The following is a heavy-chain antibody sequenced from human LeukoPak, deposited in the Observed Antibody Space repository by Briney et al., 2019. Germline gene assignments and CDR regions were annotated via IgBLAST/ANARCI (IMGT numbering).Heavy chain of an antibody. CDR3: ARGGYSSDWYSSPDY. CDR1: GFTFSSYA. Sequence: GGSLRLSCAASGFTFSSYAMSWVRQAPGKGLEWVSAISGSGGSTYYADSVKGRFTISRDNSKNTLYLQMNSLRAEDTAVYYCARGGYSSDWYSSPDYWGQGTLVTVSS. J-gene: IGHJ4*02. D-gene: IGHD6-19*01. CDR2: ISGSGGST. V-gene: IGHV3-23*01.